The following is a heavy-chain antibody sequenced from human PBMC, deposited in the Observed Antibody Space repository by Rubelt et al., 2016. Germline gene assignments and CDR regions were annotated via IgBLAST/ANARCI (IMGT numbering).Heavy chain of an antibody. D-gene: IGHD3-10*01. CDR2: IYYSGST. CDR3: ARDSRLSYTWYFDL. J-gene: IGHJ2*01. V-gene: IGHV4-59*01. CDR1: GGSISDYY. Sequence: QVQLQESGPGLVKPSETLSLTCTVSGGSISDYYWNWIRQAPGQGLELIGYIYYSGSTNYNPSLKSRITMSVDTSKIQFSLKRSAVTAADTAVYYCARDSRLSYTWYFDLWGRGTLVTVSS.